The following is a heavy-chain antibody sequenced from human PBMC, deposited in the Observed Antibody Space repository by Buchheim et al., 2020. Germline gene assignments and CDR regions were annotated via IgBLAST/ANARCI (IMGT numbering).Heavy chain of an antibody. Sequence: EVQLVESGGGLVQPGGSLRLSCAASGFTFSNYWMSWVRQAPEKGLEWVANIKQDGSEKYYVDSVRGRFTISRDNAKNSLSLQMNSLRAEDTAVYYCARNLNYWYFDLWGRGTL. CDR3: ARNLNYWYFDL. V-gene: IGHV3-7*01. CDR2: IKQDGSEK. J-gene: IGHJ2*01. CDR1: GFTFSNYW.